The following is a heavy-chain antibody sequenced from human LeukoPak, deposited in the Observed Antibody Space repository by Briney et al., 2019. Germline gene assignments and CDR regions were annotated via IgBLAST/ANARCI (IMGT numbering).Heavy chain of an antibody. Sequence: PGGSLRLSCAASGFTFSSYAMSWVRQAPGKGLEWVSAISGSGGRTYYADSVKGRFTISRDNSKNTLYLQMNSLRAEDTAVYYCAKDDGTSSYYYDSSGYYEDYWGQGTLVTVSS. CDR3: AKDDGTSSYYYDSSGYYEDY. CDR2: ISGSGGRT. CDR1: GFTFSSYA. V-gene: IGHV3-23*01. D-gene: IGHD3-22*01. J-gene: IGHJ4*02.